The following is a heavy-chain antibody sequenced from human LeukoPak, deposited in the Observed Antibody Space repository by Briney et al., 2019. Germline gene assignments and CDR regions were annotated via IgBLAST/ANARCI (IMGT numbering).Heavy chain of an antibody. CDR3: ARDRWFGELFLSFDY. CDR2: IKQDGSEK. CDR1: GFTFSSYW. J-gene: IGHJ4*02. D-gene: IGHD3-10*01. V-gene: IGHV3-7*01. Sequence: PGGSLRLSCAASGFTFSSYWMSWVRQAPGKGLEWVANIKQDGSEKYHVDSVKGRFTISRDNAKNSLYLQMNSLRAEDTAVYYCARDRWFGELFLSFDYWGQGTLVTVSS.